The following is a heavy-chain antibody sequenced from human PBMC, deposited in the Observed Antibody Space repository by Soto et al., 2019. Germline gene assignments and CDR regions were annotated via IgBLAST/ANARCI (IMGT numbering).Heavy chain of an antibody. D-gene: IGHD2-21*02. CDR2: IYYSGST. CDR1: GGSISSGGYY. V-gene: IGHV4-31*03. Sequence: PSETLSLTCTVSGGSISSGGYYWSWIRQHPGKGLEWIGYIYYSGSTYYNPSLKSRVTISVDTSKNQFSLKLSSVTAADTAVYYCASGTYCGGDCYFDYYGMDVWGQGTTVTVSS. J-gene: IGHJ6*02. CDR3: ASGTYCGGDCYFDYYGMDV.